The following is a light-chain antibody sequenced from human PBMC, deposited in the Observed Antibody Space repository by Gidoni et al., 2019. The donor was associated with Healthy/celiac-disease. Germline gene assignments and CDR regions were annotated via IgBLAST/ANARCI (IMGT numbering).Light chain of an antibody. J-gene: IGKJ4*01. V-gene: IGKV3-11*01. Sequence: EIVLTQSPATLYLSPGERATLSCRASQSVSSYLAWYQQKPGQAPRLLIYDASNMATGIPARFSGSGSGTDFTLTISSLEPEDFAVYYCQQRSNWPRTFGGGTKVEIK. CDR1: QSVSSY. CDR3: QQRSNWPRT. CDR2: DAS.